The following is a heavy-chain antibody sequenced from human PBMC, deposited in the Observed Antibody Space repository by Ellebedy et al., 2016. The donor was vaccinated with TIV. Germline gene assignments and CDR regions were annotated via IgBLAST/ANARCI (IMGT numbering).Heavy chain of an antibody. CDR2: IFTVGDT. CDR1: GFTLTNYW. Sequence: GESLKISCTASGFTLTNYWMIWVRQAPGKGLEWLSVIFTVGDTYYADSVKGRFTVIRDNSENTLFLQMNSLRAEDTAVYYCATDPDGVYGDTTAYWGRGTLVTVSS. CDR3: ATDPDGVYGDTTAY. D-gene: IGHD4-17*01. J-gene: IGHJ4*02. V-gene: IGHV3-53*01.